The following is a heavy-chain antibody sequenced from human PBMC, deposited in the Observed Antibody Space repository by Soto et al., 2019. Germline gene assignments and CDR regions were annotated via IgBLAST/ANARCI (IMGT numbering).Heavy chain of an antibody. J-gene: IGHJ4*02. D-gene: IGHD7-27*01. Sequence: QVHLQESGPGLVKPSETLSLTCTVSVGSINNHYWSWIRQTPGKGLEWIGYIYYTGSTNYNPSLKSRVTTSVDTSKNQCSLNLTTLTAADTAIYYCARANWYSEYWGQGTLVTVSS. CDR1: VGSINNHY. CDR3: ARANWYSEY. CDR2: IYYTGST. V-gene: IGHV4-59*11.